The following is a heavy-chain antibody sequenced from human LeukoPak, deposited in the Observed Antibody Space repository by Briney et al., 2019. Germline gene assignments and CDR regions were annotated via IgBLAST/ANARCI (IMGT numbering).Heavy chain of an antibody. Sequence: PGGSLRLSCAASGFTFSSYSMNWVRQAPGKGLEWVSSISSSSSSYIYYADSVKGRFTISRDNAKNSLYLQMNSLRAEDTAVYYCARDSYYYGSGSLDPYYYYYYMDVWGKGTTVTVSS. D-gene: IGHD3-10*01. CDR1: GFTFSSYS. CDR2: ISSSSSSYI. CDR3: ARDSYYYGSGSLDPYYYYYYMDV. J-gene: IGHJ6*03. V-gene: IGHV3-21*01.